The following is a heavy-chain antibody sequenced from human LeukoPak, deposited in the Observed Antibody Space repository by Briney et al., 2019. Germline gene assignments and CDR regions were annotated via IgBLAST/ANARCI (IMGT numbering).Heavy chain of an antibody. D-gene: IGHD2-21*02. J-gene: IGHJ2*01. V-gene: IGHV4-38-2*01. CDR1: GYSISSGYY. CDR3: ARHSIVVVTAGYFDL. CDR2: IYHSGNT. Sequence: SETLSLTCAVSGYSISSGYYWGWIRQPPGKGLEWIGRIYHSGNTYYNPSLKSRVTISVDTSKNQFSLKLSSVTAADTAVYYCARHSIVVVTAGYFDLWGRGTLVTVSS.